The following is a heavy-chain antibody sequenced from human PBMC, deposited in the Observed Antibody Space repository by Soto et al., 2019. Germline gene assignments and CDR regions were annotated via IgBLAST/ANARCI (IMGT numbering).Heavy chain of an antibody. CDR3: ARGRYGDY. J-gene: IGHJ4*02. Sequence: QIHLVQSGAEVKKPGASVKVSCKGSGYGFTTYGITWVRQAPGQGLEWMSWISAHNGNTNYEQKLQGRVTVTRDTSTSKAYMELSGLSSDDTAVYYCARGRYGDYWGQGALVTVSS. D-gene: IGHD1-1*01. CDR1: GYGFTTYG. V-gene: IGHV1-18*01. CDR2: ISAHNGNT.